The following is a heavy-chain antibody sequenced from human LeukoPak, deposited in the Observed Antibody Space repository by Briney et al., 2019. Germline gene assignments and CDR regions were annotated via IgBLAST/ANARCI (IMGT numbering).Heavy chain of an antibody. Sequence: SVKLSCKASGGTFSSYAISWVRQAPGQGLEWMGGIIPIFGTANYAQKFQGRVTITADEYTSTAYMELSSLRSEDTAVYYCGREETGTGGNWFDPWGQGTLVTVSS. CDR3: GREETGTGGNWFDP. D-gene: IGHD1/OR15-1a*01. CDR2: IIPIFGTA. J-gene: IGHJ5*02. CDR1: GGTFSSYA. V-gene: IGHV1-69*01.